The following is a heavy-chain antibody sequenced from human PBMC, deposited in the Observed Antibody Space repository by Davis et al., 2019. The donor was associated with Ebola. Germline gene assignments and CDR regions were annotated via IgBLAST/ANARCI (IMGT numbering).Heavy chain of an antibody. V-gene: IGHV1-8*03. CDR2: MNPNSGNT. CDR1: GYTFTSYD. J-gene: IGHJ6*03. CDR3: ARGEKTYNWNYGSYDYYYYMDV. D-gene: IGHD1-7*01. Sequence: ASVKVSCKASGYTFTSYDINWVRQATGQGLEWMGWMNPNSGNTGYAQKFQGRVTITRNTSISTAYMELSSLRSEDTAVYYCARGEKTYNWNYGSYDYYYYMDVWGKGTTVTVSS.